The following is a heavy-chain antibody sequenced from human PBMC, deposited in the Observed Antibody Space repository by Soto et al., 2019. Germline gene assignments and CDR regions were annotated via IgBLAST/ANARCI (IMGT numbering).Heavy chain of an antibody. D-gene: IGHD6-6*01. CDR3: ARNEYSTTFYYYGMDV. J-gene: IGHJ6*02. CDR2: IIPIFGTA. CDR1: GGTFSSYA. Sequence: QVQLVQSGAEVNKPGSSVKVSCKASGGTFSSYAITWVRQAPGQGLEWMGRIIPIFGTANYNQKFQGRVTITADESTSTAYMELSSLRSEDTAVYYCARNEYSTTFYYYGMDVWGQGTTVTVSS. V-gene: IGHV1-69*01.